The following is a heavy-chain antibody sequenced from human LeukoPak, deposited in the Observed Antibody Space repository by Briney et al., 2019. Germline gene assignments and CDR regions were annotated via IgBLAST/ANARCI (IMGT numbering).Heavy chain of an antibody. J-gene: IGHJ4*02. CDR3: ARASYLYGSGSYPDY. CDR1: GFTFSSYA. Sequence: PGRSLRLSCAASGFTFSSYAMHWVRQAPGKGLEWVAVTSYDGSNEYYADSVKGRFTISRDNSKNTLYLQMNSLRAEDTAVYYCARASYLYGSGSYPDYWGQGTLVTVSS. CDR2: TSYDGSNE. D-gene: IGHD3-10*01. V-gene: IGHV3-30*04.